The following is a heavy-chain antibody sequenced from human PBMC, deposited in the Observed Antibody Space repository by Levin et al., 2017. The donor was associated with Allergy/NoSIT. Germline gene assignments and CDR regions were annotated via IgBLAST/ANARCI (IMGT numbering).Heavy chain of an antibody. CDR3: AKVRGSTWGHGFDS. CDR1: GFTFSSYA. CDR2: ISGSGDST. D-gene: IGHD6-13*01. V-gene: IGHV3-23*01. J-gene: IGHJ4*02. Sequence: LSLTCAASGFTFSSYAMSWVRQAPGKGLEWVSSISGSGDSTYYTDSVKGRFTFSRDNSKNTLYLQVNSLRAEDTAVYYCAKVRGSTWGHGFDSWGQGTLVTVSS.